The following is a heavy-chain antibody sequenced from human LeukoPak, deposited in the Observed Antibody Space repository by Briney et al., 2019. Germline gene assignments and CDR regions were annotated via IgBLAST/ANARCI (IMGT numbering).Heavy chain of an antibody. D-gene: IGHD6-13*01. CDR2: IYPGDSDT. Sequence: GESLKISCKGSGYSFTSYWIGWVRQMPGKGLEWMGIIYPGDSDTRYSPSFQGQVTISADKSISTAYLQWSSLKASDTAMYYCARGGYSSSWYYYFDYWGQGTLATVSS. V-gene: IGHV5-51*01. CDR1: GYSFTSYW. CDR3: ARGGYSSSWYYYFDY. J-gene: IGHJ4*02.